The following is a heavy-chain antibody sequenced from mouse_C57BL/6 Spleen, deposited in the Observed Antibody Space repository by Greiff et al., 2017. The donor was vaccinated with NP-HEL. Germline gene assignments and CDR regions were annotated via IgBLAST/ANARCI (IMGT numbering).Heavy chain of an antibody. Sequence: VQLQQSGPELVKPGASVKISCKASGYAFSSSWMNWVKQRPGKGLEWIGRIYPGDGGTNYNGKFKGKATLTADKSSSTAYMQLSSLTSGDSAVYVCARDYGSSVVGAWFAYVGQGTRVTVSA. V-gene: IGHV1-82*01. D-gene: IGHD1-1*01. J-gene: IGHJ3*01. CDR2: IYPGDGGT. CDR1: GYAFSSSW. CDR3: ARDYGSSVVGAWFAY.